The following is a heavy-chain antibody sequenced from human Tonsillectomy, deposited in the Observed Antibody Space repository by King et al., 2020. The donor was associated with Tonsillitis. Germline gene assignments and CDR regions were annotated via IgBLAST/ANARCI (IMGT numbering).Heavy chain of an antibody. V-gene: IGHV3-30*18. CDR2: ISYDGSNK. CDR1: GFTFSSYG. D-gene: IGHD3-22*01. J-gene: IGHJ2*01. Sequence: VQLVESGGGVVQPGRSLRLSCAASGFTFSSYGMHWVRQAPGKGLEWVAVISYDGSNKYYADSVKGRFTISRDNSKNTLYLKMNSLRAEDTAVYYWAKCPTKFYDSSGYWFGNWYFDLWGRGTLVTISS. CDR3: AKCPTKFYDSSGYWFGNWYFDL.